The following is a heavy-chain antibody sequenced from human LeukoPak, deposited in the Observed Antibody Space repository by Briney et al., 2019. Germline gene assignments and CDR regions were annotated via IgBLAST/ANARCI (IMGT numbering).Heavy chain of an antibody. J-gene: IGHJ4*02. D-gene: IGHD2-8*01. CDR2: IWSDGTNK. CDR1: GFIFTSYG. CDR3: AEDSERGLVFTNSLDS. V-gene: IGHV3-33*06. Sequence: GGSLRLSCAPSGFIFTSYGMQWVRQAPGKGLEWVAVIWSDGTNKYYSDSVKGRFAISRDDSNDMVYLQMSGLRAEDTAVCYCAEDSERGLVFTNSLDSWGQGTLVTVSS.